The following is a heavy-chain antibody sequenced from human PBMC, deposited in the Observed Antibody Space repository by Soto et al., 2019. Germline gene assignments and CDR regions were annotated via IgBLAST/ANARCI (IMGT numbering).Heavy chain of an antibody. Sequence: GGSLRLSCAASGFTFSSYAMSWVRQAPGKGLEWVSAISGSGGSTYYADSVKGRFTISRDTSKNTLYLQMNSLRAEDTAVYYCAKDWTEYSSSFSDYWGQGTLVTVSS. V-gene: IGHV3-23*01. CDR2: ISGSGGST. J-gene: IGHJ4*02. CDR3: AKDWTEYSSSFSDY. CDR1: GFTFSSYA. D-gene: IGHD6-6*01.